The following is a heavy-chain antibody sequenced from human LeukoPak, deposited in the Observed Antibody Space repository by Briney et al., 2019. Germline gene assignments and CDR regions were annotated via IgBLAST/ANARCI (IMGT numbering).Heavy chain of an antibody. J-gene: IGHJ4*02. CDR3: ARGASSSTTDRFDY. CDR1: RFTFSSYG. V-gene: IGHV3-21*05. CDR2: ISSSSSYI. Sequence: GGSLRLSCAASRFTFSSYGMHWVRQAPGKGLEWVSYISSSSSYIYYADSVKGRFTISRDNAKNSLYLQMNSLRAEDTAVYYCARGASSSTTDRFDYWGQGTLVTVSS. D-gene: IGHD2-2*01.